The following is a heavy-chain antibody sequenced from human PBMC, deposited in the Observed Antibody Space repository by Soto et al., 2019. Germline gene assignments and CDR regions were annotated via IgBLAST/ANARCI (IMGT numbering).Heavy chain of an antibody. CDR2: IKQDGSEK. Sequence: GGSLRLSCVGSGFTFSSYWISWVRQAPGKGLEWVANIKQDGSEKYYVDSVKGRFTISRDNAKNSLYLQMNSLRVDDAAVYYCASETSSGTSDYWGQGTLVTVSS. D-gene: IGHD1-26*01. J-gene: IGHJ4*02. CDR1: GFTFSSYW. CDR3: ASETSSGTSDY. V-gene: IGHV3-7*03.